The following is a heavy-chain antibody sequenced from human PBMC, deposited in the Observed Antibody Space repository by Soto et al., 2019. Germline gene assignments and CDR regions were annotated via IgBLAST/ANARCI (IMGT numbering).Heavy chain of an antibody. J-gene: IGHJ6*02. D-gene: IGHD3-3*01. Sequence: GGSLRLSCAASGFTFSSYAMSWVRQAPGKGLEWVSAISGSGGSTYYADSVKGRFTISRDNSKNTLYLQMNSLRDEDTAVYYCAKDRRSVIRFLEWLHYGMDVWGQGTTVTVSS. CDR2: ISGSGGST. CDR1: GFTFSSYA. CDR3: AKDRRSVIRFLEWLHYGMDV. V-gene: IGHV3-23*01.